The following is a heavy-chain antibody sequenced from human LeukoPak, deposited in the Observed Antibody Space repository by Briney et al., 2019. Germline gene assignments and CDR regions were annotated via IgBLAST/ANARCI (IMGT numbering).Heavy chain of an antibody. CDR3: ARWQQPDYYGMDV. Sequence: GGSLRLSCAASGFTFSDYYMSWIRQAPGKGLEWVSYISSSGSTIYYADSVKGRFTISRHNSKNTLYLQMNSLRAEDTAVYYCARWQQPDYYGMDVWGQGTTVTVSS. CDR2: ISSSGSTI. CDR1: GFTFSDYY. V-gene: IGHV3-11*01. D-gene: IGHD6-13*01. J-gene: IGHJ6*02.